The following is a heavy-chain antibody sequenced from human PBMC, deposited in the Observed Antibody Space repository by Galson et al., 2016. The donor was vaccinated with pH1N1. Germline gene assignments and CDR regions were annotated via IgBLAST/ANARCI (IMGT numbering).Heavy chain of an antibody. CDR1: GYTFARFY. CDR3: ARVTPTEPFDY. J-gene: IGHJ4*02. V-gene: IGHV1-2*02. CDR2: IDPKSGNT. D-gene: IGHD2-15*01. Sequence: SVKVSCKASGYTFARFYLHWVRQAPGQGLEWMGWIDPKSGNTHYAQKFQGRVNVTWDTSISTAYMHLSGLTYDDAAVYYCARVTPTEPFDYWGQGALVTVSS.